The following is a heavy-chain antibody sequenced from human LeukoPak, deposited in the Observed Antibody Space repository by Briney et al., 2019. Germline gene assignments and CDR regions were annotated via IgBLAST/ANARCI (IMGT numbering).Heavy chain of an antibody. CDR3: ARAHCSSTSCYAYYFDY. CDR1: GYTFTGYY. CDR2: INTNTGNP. J-gene: IGHJ4*02. Sequence: ASVKVSCKASGYTFTGYYMHWVRQAPGQGLEWMGWINTNTGNPTYAQGFTGRFVFSLDTSVSTAYLQISSLKAEDTAVYYCARAHCSSTSCYAYYFDYWGQGTLVTVSS. V-gene: IGHV7-4-1*02. D-gene: IGHD2-2*01.